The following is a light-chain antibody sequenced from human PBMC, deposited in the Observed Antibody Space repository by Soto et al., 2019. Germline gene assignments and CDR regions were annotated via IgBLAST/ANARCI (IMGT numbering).Light chain of an antibody. CDR2: LGS. CDR3: MQALQIRVE. V-gene: IGKV2-28*01. J-gene: IGKJ1*01. Sequence: DSVMTQFPLSLSVTPGEPASISCRSSQSLLHSNGYNYLDWYVQKPGQSPQLLIYLGSNRASGVADRFSGSGSGTDFTLKISTVEADDVGVYYCMQALQIRVEFGQGTKVQIK. CDR1: QSLLHSNGYNY.